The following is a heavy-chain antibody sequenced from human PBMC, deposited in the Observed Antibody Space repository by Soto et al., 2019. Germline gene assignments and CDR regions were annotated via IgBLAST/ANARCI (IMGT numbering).Heavy chain of an antibody. Sequence: GSPRICCAACGVTVCSYSMDGVRQEPGKGLEWVAVIWNDGSNIYYADSVKGRFTISRDNSKNTLYLQMNSLRAEDTAVYYCAREEATYYYYYGMDVWGQGTTVTVSS. V-gene: IGHV3-33*08. CDR3: AREEATYYYYYGMDV. J-gene: IGHJ6*02. CDR1: GVTVCSYS. D-gene: IGHD1-26*01. CDR2: IWNDGSNI.